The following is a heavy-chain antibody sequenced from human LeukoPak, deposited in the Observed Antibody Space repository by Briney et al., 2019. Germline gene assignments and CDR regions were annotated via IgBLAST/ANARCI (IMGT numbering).Heavy chain of an antibody. CDR2: IYYSGST. J-gene: IGHJ4*02. D-gene: IGHD6-13*01. CDR3: ARTGYSSSYYKFRFDY. V-gene: IGHV4-59*12. CDR1: GGSISSYY. Sequence: PSETLSLTCTVSGGSISSYYWSWIRQPPGKGLEWIGSIYYSGSTYYNPSLKSRVIISVDTSKNQFSLKMSSVTAADTAVYYCARTGYSSSYYKFRFDYWGQGTLVTVSS.